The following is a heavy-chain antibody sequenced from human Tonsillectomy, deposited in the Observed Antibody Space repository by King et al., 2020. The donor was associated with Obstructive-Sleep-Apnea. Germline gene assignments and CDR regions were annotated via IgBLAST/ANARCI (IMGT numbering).Heavy chain of an antibody. J-gene: IGHJ4*02. CDR3: ARDLADYGSGSYYLTFHFDY. V-gene: IGHV4-39*07. D-gene: IGHD3-10*01. Sequence: QLQEPGPGLVKPSGTLSLTCTVSGGSISSSSYYWGWIRQPPGKGLEWIVRIYYSGSTYYNPSLKSRFSISVDTSKHPFSLTLGSVTAADTAVYYCARDLADYGSGSYYLTFHFDYWGQGTLVTVSS. CDR1: GGSISSSSYY. CDR2: IYYSGST.